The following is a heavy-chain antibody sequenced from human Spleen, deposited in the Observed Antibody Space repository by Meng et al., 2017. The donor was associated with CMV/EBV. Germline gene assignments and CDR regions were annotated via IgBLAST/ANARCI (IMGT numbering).Heavy chain of an antibody. CDR3: ARYSSSSYWGWFDP. CDR2: INPNSGGT. J-gene: IGHJ5*02. CDR1: HYTFSDYY. D-gene: IGHD6-6*01. Sequence: ASVKVSCKASHYTFSDYYINWVRQAPGQGLEWMGWINPNSGGTKYAQKSQGRVTMTRNTSISTAYMELSSLRSEDTAVYYCARYSSSSYWGWFDPWGQGTLVTVSS. V-gene: IGHV1-2*02.